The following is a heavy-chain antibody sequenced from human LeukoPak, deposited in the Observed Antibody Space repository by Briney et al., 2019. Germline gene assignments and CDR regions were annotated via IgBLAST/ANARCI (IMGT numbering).Heavy chain of an antibody. CDR1: GFTFSSYS. V-gene: IGHV3-21*01. CDR3: ARRTDYGGNSGAFDI. J-gene: IGHJ3*02. Sequence: KSGGSLRLSCAASGFTFSSYSMNWVRQAPGKGLEWVPSISSSSSYIYYADSVKGRFTISRDNAKHSLYLQMNSLRAEDTAVYYCARRTDYGGNSGAFDIWGQGTMVTVSS. D-gene: IGHD4-23*01. CDR2: ISSSSSYI.